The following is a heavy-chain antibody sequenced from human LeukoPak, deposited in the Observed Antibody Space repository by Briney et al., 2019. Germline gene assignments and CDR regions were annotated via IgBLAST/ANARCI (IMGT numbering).Heavy chain of an antibody. CDR1: GFTFSSYW. Sequence: GGSLRLSCAASGFTFSSYWMHWVRQAPGEGLVWVSRINSDGSGTTYADSVKGRFTISRDNAKNSLYLQMNSLRAEDTAVYYCAELGITMIGGVWGKGTTVTISS. J-gene: IGHJ6*04. CDR3: AELGITMIGGV. V-gene: IGHV3-74*01. CDR2: INSDGSGT. D-gene: IGHD3-10*02.